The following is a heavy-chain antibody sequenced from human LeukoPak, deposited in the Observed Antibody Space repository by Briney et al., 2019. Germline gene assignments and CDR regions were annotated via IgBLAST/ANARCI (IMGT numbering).Heavy chain of an antibody. J-gene: IGHJ4*02. CDR1: GYTFTSYG. D-gene: IGHD3-3*01. CDR3: ARDRRFLEWFSPSSADY. V-gene: IGHV1-18*01. Sequence: ASVKVSCKASGYTFTSYGISWVRQAPGQGLEWMGWISAYNGNTNYAQKLQGRVTMTTDTSTSTAYMELRSLRSDDTAAYYCARDRRFLEWFSPSSADYWGQGTLVTVSS. CDR2: ISAYNGNT.